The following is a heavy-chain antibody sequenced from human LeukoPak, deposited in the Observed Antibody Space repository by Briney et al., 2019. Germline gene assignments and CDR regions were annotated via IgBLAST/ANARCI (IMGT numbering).Heavy chain of an antibody. D-gene: IGHD3-10*01. CDR1: GGSITSNY. V-gene: IGHV4-59*08. CDR2: IFYTGST. Sequence: PSETLSLTCTVSGGSITSNYWSWIRQPPGKGLEWIGYIFYTGSTNYNPSLKNRVTISVDTSKNHFSLNLSSVTAADTAIYYCVRQLRGAYYYFDYWGQGTLVTVPS. J-gene: IGHJ4*02. CDR3: VRQLRGAYYYFDY.